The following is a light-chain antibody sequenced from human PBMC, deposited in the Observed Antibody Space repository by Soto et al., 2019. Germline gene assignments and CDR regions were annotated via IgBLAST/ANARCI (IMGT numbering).Light chain of an antibody. CDR2: DVS. Sequence: QSALTQPASVSGSPGQSITISCTGTSSDVGGYNYVSWYQQHPGKAPNLIIFDVSNRPSGVSNRFSGSKSGNSASLTISGLRAEEGADYYGSSYTGSNTPVVFGGGTKLTVL. CDR3: SSYTGSNTPVV. CDR1: SSDVGGYNY. J-gene: IGLJ2*01. V-gene: IGLV2-14*01.